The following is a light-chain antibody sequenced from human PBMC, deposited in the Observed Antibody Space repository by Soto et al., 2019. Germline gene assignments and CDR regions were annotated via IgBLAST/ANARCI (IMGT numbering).Light chain of an antibody. J-gene: IGKJ1*01. V-gene: IGKV1-5*03. CDR3: QQYNNWPLTWT. CDR1: QSISSW. Sequence: DIQMTQSPSTLSASVGDRVTITCRAIQSISSWLAWYQQKPGKAPKLLIYKASSLESGVPSRFSGSGSGTEFTLTISSLQSEDFAVYYCQQYNNWPLTWTFGQGTKVDIK. CDR2: KAS.